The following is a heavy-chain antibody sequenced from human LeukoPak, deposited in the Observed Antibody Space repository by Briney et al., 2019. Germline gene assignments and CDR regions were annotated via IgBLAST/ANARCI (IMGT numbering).Heavy chain of an antibody. CDR2: ISISGSTT. V-gene: IGHV3-11*01. D-gene: IGHD3-10*01. CDR1: GVTFTDYY. J-gene: IGHJ3*02. CDR3: ARGPYGSGSQHAFDI. Sequence: TGGSLRLSCAASGVTFTDYYMTWIRQAPGKGLEWVSYISISGSTTYYADSVKGRFTISRDNAKNSLYLQINSLRAEDTAVYYCARGPYGSGSQHAFDIWGQGTMVTVSS.